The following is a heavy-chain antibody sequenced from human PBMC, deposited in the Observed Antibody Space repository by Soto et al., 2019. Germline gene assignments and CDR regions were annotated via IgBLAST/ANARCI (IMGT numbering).Heavy chain of an antibody. CDR3: ARDWDCTNGVCYIFDY. CDR2: ISSSGSTI. J-gene: IGHJ4*02. Sequence: GGSLRLSCAASGFTFSDYYMSWIRQAPGKGLEWVSYISSSGSTIYYADSVKGRFTISRDNAKNSLYLQMNSLRAEDTAVYYCARDWDCTNGVCYIFDYWGQGTLVTVSS. CDR1: GFTFSDYY. D-gene: IGHD2-8*01. V-gene: IGHV3-11*01.